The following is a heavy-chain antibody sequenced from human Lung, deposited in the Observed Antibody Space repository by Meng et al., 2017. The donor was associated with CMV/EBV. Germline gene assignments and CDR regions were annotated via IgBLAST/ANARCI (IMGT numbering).Heavy chain of an antibody. V-gene: IGHV4-4*07. D-gene: IGHD5-24*01. J-gene: IGHJ1*01. CDR2: IYTSGST. Sequence: VPLRGAVPGLVRPSAPLSLTCTVSGGSISSYDWRLIGQPAGKGLEWIGSIYTSGSTNYNPSLKSRVTMSVDTSKNQFSLKLSSVNAADTAVYYCARGSRDEAFQHWGQGTLVTVSS. CDR3: ARGSRDEAFQH. CDR1: GGSISSYD.